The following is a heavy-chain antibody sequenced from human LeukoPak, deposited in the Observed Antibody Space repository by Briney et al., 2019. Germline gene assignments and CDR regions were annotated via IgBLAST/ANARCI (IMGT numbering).Heavy chain of an antibody. J-gene: IGHJ4*02. CDR3: ARDGQSGYSYGSHPDY. Sequence: PGGSLRLSCAASGFTFSSYGMHWVRQAPGKGLEWVAVIWYDGSNKYYADSVKGRFTISRDNSKNTLYLQMNSLRAEDTAVYYCARDGQSGYSYGSHPDYWGQGTLVTVSS. CDR2: IWYDGSNK. CDR1: GFTFSSYG. V-gene: IGHV3-33*01. D-gene: IGHD5-18*01.